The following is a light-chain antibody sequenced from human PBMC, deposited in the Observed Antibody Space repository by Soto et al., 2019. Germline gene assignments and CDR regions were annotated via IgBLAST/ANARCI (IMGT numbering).Light chain of an antibody. CDR1: QGISNY. Sequence: DIQMTQSPSSLSASVGDRVTITCRASQGISNYLAWYQQKPGKVPKLLIYAASTLQSGVPSRFSGSGSGTDFTLTISSLQPEDVATYYCQKYNGAPPITSGPGTKVDIK. CDR3: QKYNGAPPIT. J-gene: IGKJ3*01. CDR2: AAS. V-gene: IGKV1-27*01.